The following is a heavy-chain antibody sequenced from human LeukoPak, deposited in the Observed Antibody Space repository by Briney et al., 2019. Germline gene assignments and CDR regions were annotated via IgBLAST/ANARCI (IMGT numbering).Heavy chain of an antibody. CDR3: ARVMGTVAGYFDY. V-gene: IGHV3-33*08. D-gene: IGHD6-19*01. J-gene: IGHJ4*02. Sequence: PGRSLRLSCAASGFTFSSYGMHWVRQAPGKGLEWVAVIWYGGSNKYYADSVKGRFTISRDNSKNTLYLQMNSLRAEDTAVYYCARVMGTVAGYFDYWGQGTLVTVSS. CDR1: GFTFSSYG. CDR2: IWYGGSNK.